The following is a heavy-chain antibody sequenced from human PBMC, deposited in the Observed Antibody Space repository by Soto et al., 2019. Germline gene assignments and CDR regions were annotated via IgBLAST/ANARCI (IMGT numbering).Heavy chain of an antibody. D-gene: IGHD3-10*01. V-gene: IGHV3-23*01. CDR1: GFTFSSYA. Sequence: GGSLRLSCAASGFTFSSYAMSWVRQAPGKGLEWVSSMWGSGTTTYYADSVKGRFTISRDNSKNTLSLQMNSLRAEDTAVYYCAKDDRGAVAYFDYWGQGTLVTVSS. CDR3: AKDDRGAVAYFDY. J-gene: IGHJ4*02. CDR2: MWGSGTTT.